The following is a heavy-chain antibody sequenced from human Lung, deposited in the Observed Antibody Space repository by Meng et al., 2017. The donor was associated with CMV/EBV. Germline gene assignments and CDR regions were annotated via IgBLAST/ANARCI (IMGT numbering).Heavy chain of an antibody. V-gene: IGHV1-69*02. CDR2: IIPILGIA. CDR1: GGISSSYT. CDR3: ARSPNAIVVVPAASWYNP. Sequence: SXXVSXKASGGISSSYTISWVRQAPGQGLEWMGRIIPILGIANYAQKFQGRVTITADKYTSTAYMELSSVRSEDTAVYYCARSPNAIVVVPAASWYNPGXEGTXVTVSS. J-gene: IGHJ5*02. D-gene: IGHD2-2*01.